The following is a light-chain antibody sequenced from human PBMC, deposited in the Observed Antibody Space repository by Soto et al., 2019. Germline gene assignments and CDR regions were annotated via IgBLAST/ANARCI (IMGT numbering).Light chain of an antibody. CDR2: EGS. CDR3: CSYAGSSTNYV. Sequence: QSVLSQPASVSGSPGQSITISCTVTSSDVGSYNLVSWYQQHPGKAPKLMIYEGSKRPSGVSNRFSGSKSGNTASLTISGLQAEDEADYYCCSYAGSSTNYVFGTGTKVTVL. J-gene: IGLJ1*01. CDR1: SSDVGSYNL. V-gene: IGLV2-23*01.